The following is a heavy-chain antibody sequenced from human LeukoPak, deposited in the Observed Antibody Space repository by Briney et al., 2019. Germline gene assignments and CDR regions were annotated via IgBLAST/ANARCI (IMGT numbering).Heavy chain of an antibody. CDR2: ISGSGGST. CDR1: GFTFSSYA. Sequence: PGGSLRLSCAASGFTFSSYAMSWVRQAPGKGLEWVSAISGSGGSTYYADSVKGRFTISRDNSKNTLYLQMNSLRAEDTAVYYCAKAGRIGEDQLLYWGFDYWGQGTLVTVSS. CDR3: AKAGRIGEDQLLYWGFDY. V-gene: IGHV3-23*01. J-gene: IGHJ4*02. D-gene: IGHD2-2*02.